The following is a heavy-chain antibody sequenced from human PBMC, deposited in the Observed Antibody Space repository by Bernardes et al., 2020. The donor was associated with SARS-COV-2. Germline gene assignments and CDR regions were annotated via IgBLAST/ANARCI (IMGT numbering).Heavy chain of an antibody. CDR2: ISRLGGT. CDR1: DDFSKSDNW. D-gene: IGHD3-16*01. J-gene: IGHJ4*02. V-gene: IGHV4-4*02. Sequence: LRRTLSLTCAVSDDFSKSDNWWSWVRQSPDKGLEWVGEISRLGGTKYNPSLKSRVSISVDKSKSQLSLRLTSVTAADSAMYYCVGHKDYTFVNWGQGTLVTVSS. CDR3: VGHKDYTFVN.